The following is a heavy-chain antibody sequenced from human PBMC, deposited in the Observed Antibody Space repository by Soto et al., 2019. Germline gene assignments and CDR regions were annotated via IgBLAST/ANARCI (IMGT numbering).Heavy chain of an antibody. CDR3: ARDRGQLGGGTSWFDP. D-gene: IGHD6-6*01. CDR2: IYYSGST. J-gene: IGHJ5*02. V-gene: IGHV4-59*01. Sequence: QVQLQESGPGLVKPSETLSLTCTVSGGSISSYYWSWIRQPPGKGLEWIGYIYYSGSTNYNPSLKSRVTLSLDTSKHQFSLKLSSVTAADTAVYYCARDRGQLGGGTSWFDPWGQGTLVTVSS. CDR1: GGSISSYY.